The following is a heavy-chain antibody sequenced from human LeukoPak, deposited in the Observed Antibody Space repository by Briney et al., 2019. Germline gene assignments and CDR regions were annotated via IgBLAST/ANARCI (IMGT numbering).Heavy chain of an antibody. CDR3: ARGQPASYYDVYV. CDR2: IWSDGSSN. V-gene: IGHV3-33*01. CDR1: GFTFSSYG. Sequence: PGRSLRLSCAASGFTFSSYGMHWVRQAPGKGLEWVGVIWSDGSSNHNADSVKGRFTIPSDNSKNTLYLQMNSLRAEDTAVYYCARGQPASYYDVYVWGQGTTVTVSS. J-gene: IGHJ6*02. D-gene: IGHD6-13*01.